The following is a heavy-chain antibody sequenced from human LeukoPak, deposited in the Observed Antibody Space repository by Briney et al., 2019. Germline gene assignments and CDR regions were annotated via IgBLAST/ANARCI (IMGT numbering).Heavy chain of an antibody. D-gene: IGHD3-22*01. Sequence: ASVKVSCKASGYSFTSNYIHWVRQAPGQGLEWMGMIYPRDGSTSYAQKFQGRVTVTRDTSTSTVYMELSSLRSEDTAAYYCATDGRSYDSSAYYYFDYWGQGTLVTVSS. J-gene: IGHJ4*02. V-gene: IGHV1-46*01. CDR1: GYSFTSNY. CDR2: IYPRDGST. CDR3: ATDGRSYDSSAYYYFDY.